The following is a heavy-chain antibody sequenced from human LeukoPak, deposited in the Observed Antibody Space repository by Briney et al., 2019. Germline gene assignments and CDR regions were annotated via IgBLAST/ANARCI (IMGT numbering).Heavy chain of an antibody. V-gene: IGHV3-7*01. J-gene: IGHJ4*02. CDR3: ARDVGYFRFDY. CDR1: GFTFSSYA. Sequence: GRSLRLSCAASGFTFSSYAMHWVRQAPGKGLEWVANIKEDGSDKYYVDSVKGRFTIPRDNAKNSLYLQMNNLRAEGTAVYYCARDVGYFRFDYWGQGTLVTVSS. CDR2: IKEDGSDK. D-gene: IGHD5-18*01.